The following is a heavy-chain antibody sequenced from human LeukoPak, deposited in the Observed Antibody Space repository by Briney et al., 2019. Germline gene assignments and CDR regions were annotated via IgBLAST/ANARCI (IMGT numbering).Heavy chain of an antibody. CDR1: GFSLDNFE. D-gene: IGHD3-3*01. CDR2: VDNDGWAI. Sequence: PGGSLRLSCAASGFSLDNFEMNWVRQAPGKGLERIAYVDNDGWAISYYADSVKGRFTITRDDAKNSLYLQMDSLTVEDTAVYYCARDLFGWSLDPWGQGTLVSVSS. CDR3: ARDLFGWSLDP. J-gene: IGHJ5*02. V-gene: IGHV3-48*03.